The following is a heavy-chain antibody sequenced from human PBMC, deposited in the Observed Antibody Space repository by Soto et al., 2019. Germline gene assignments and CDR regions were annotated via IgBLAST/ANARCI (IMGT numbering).Heavy chain of an antibody. D-gene: IGHD1-26*01. CDR1: GYTFTSYG. CDR3: ARDAAVGLFDY. CDR2: INPYNGNT. J-gene: IGHJ4*02. Sequence: QVQLVQSGAEVKKPGASVKVSCKASGYTFTSYGISWVRQAPGQELEWMGWINPYNGNTKYAQKLQGRVTMTTDTSPSTAYMELRSLRSDDTAVYYCARDAAVGLFDYWGQGTLVTVSS. V-gene: IGHV1-18*01.